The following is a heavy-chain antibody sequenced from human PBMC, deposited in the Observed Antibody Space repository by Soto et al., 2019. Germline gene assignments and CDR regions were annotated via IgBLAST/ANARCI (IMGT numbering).Heavy chain of an antibody. CDR2: INQDGSEK. D-gene: IGHD3-3*01. CDR1: GFTFSSYW. Sequence: GGSLRLSCAASGFTFSSYWMSWVRQAPGKGLEWVANINQDGSEKYYVDSVKGRFTISRDNAKNFLYLQMNSLRTEDMAVYYCARDLRFLGEFDYWGQGTLVTVSS. CDR3: ARDLRFLGEFDY. J-gene: IGHJ4*02. V-gene: IGHV3-7*01.